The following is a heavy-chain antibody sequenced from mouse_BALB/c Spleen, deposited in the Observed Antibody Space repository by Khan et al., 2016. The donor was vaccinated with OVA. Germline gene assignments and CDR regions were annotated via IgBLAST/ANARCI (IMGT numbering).Heavy chain of an antibody. V-gene: IGHV2-6-7*01. D-gene: IGHD1-2*01. Sequence: QVQLQQSGPGLVAPSQSLSITCTVSGFSLTDYGVNWVRQPPGKGLEWLGMIWGDGSTDYISALKSRLSINKDNSKSQVFLKMNSLQTDDTASYYGARELRLGGFAYWGQGTLVTVSA. CDR2: IWGDGST. CDR3: ARELRLGGFAY. CDR1: GFSLTDYG. J-gene: IGHJ3*01.